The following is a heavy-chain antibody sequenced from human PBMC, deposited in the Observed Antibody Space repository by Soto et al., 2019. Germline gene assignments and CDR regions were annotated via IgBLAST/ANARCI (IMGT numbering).Heavy chain of an antibody. CDR2: ISYDGSNK. V-gene: IGHV3-30-3*01. J-gene: IGHJ6*02. CDR1: GFTFSSYA. Sequence: SLRLSCAASGFTFSSYAMHWVRQAPGKGLEWVAVISYDGSNKYYADSVKGRFTISRDNSKNTLYLQMNSLRAEDTAVYYCARDRVLGDFWSGYYPHYGMDVWGQGTTVTVSS. CDR3: ARDRVLGDFWSGYYPHYGMDV. D-gene: IGHD3-3*01.